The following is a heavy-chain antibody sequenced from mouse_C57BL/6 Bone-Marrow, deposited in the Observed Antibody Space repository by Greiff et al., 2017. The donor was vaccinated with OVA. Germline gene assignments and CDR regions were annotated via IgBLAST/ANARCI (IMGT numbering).Heavy chain of an antibody. J-gene: IGHJ4*01. CDR2: IRRKSSSYAT. D-gene: IGHD1-1*01. Sequence: EVMLVESGGGLVQPKGSLKLSCAASGFTFTTYAMHWVRQAPGKGLEWVARIRRKSSSYATYYDDSVKDRFTIYRDDSQSMLYLQMNNLNTEDAALYYCIGSSYVHYYAMDYWGQGTSVTVSS. CDR3: IGSSYVHYYAMDY. CDR1: GFTFTTYA. V-gene: IGHV10-3*01.